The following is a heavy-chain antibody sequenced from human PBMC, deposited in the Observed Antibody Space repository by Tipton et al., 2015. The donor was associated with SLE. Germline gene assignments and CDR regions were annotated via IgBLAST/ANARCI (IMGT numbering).Heavy chain of an antibody. D-gene: IGHD4-23*01. CDR1: GGSVSTDY. CDR2: IYYSGST. Sequence: GLVKPSETLSLTCTVSGGSVSTDYWSWIRQPPGKGLEWIGKIYYSGSTNYNPSLQSRVTILLDTSKNQFSLKLTSLTAADTAVYYCARGAPLGHDYGGLFDDWGQGTPVTVSS. V-gene: IGHV4-59*02. CDR3: ARGAPLGHDYGGLFDD. J-gene: IGHJ4*02.